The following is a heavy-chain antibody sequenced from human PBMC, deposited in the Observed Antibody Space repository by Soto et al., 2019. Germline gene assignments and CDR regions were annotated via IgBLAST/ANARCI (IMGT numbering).Heavy chain of an antibody. Sequence: QVQLVQSGAEVKKPGSSVKVSCTASGGSLRNSVISWVRQAPAQRLEWMGGVIPILGTANYARKFQGRVTMTADEATSTAYMDLSSMSPEDTAVYYCARLGHPGHWGPGTLVIVSS. V-gene: IGHV1-69*01. CDR1: GGSLRNSV. J-gene: IGHJ4*02. CDR2: VIPILGTA. CDR3: ARLGHPGH.